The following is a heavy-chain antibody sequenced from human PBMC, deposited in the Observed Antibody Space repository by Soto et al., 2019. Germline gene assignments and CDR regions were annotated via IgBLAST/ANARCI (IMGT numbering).Heavy chain of an antibody. J-gene: IGHJ4*02. CDR2: INAGNGNT. D-gene: IGHD3-22*01. V-gene: IGHV1-3*05. CDR3: ARGFVDSSGYFYY. CDR1: GYTFTSYA. Sequence: QVQLVQSGAEEKKPGASVKVSCKASGYTFTSYAMHWVRQAPGQRLEWMGWINAGNGNTKYSQKFQGRVTITRDTAASTAYMELSSLRSEDTAVYYCARGFVDSSGYFYYWGQGTLVTVSS.